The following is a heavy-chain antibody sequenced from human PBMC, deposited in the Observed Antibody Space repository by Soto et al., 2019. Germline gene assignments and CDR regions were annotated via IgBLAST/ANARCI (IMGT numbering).Heavy chain of an antibody. Sequence: PGVSLRLSCAASGFSDRSSYMSWVRQPPGKGLEWLSVIYSGGTAKYADSVKGRFTISRDKTKNTLYLQMNNLGAEDTAVYYCAREDDRLNGWFDPWGQGTPVTVST. V-gene: IGHV3-53*01. CDR3: AREDDRLNGWFDP. J-gene: IGHJ5*02. CDR2: IYSGGTA. CDR1: GFSDRSSY. D-gene: IGHD3-9*01.